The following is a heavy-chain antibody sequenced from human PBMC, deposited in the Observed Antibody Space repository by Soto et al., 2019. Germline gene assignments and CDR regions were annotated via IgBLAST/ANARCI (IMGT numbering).Heavy chain of an antibody. Sequence: PSETLSLTCTVYGGSIGSHYWSWIRQPPGKGLEWIGYISFSGSTSYNPSLKSRVTISVDTSKNQFSLNLSSVTAADTAVYYCAREGIRPLWGQGTMVTVSS. J-gene: IGHJ4*02. V-gene: IGHV4-59*11. CDR1: GGSIGSHY. D-gene: IGHD6-13*01. CDR2: ISFSGST. CDR3: AREGIRPL.